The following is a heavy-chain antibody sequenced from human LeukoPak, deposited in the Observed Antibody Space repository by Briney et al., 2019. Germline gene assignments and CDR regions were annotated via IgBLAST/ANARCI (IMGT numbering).Heavy chain of an antibody. V-gene: IGHV4-39*07. D-gene: IGHD6-13*01. CDR3: ARVGSSWPHYYFDY. CDR1: GGSISSSSY. Sequence: SETLSLTCTVSGGSISSSSYWAWIRQPPGKGLEWIGNIYYSGSTYYNPSLKSRDTISVDTSKNHFSLKLTSVTAADSAVYNCARVGSSWPHYYFDYWGQGTPVTVSS. CDR2: IYYSGST. J-gene: IGHJ4*02.